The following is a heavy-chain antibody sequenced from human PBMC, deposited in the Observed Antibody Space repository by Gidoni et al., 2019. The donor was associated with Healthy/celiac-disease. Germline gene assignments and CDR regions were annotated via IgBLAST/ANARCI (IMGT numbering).Heavy chain of an antibody. Sequence: EVQLVESGGGLVKPGGSLRLSCAASGFTFSSYSMNWVRQAPGKGLECVSSISSSSSYIYYADSVKGRFTISRDNAKNSLYLQMNSLRAEDTAVYYCARGYYDSSGYYHGGWYFDLWGRGTLVTVSS. CDR2: ISSSSSYI. V-gene: IGHV3-21*01. J-gene: IGHJ2*01. D-gene: IGHD3-22*01. CDR1: GFTFSSYS. CDR3: ARGYYDSSGYYHGGWYFDL.